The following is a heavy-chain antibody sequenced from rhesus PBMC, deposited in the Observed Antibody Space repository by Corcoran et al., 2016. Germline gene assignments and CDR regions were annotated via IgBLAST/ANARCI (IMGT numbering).Heavy chain of an antibody. V-gene: IGHV4-143*01. J-gene: IGHJ4*01. Sequence: QVQLQESGPGLVKPSETLSLTCTVSGGSISGYYYWSWIRQPPGKGLEWIGGIYGNSASTNDNPSLKSRITMSKDTSKNQFALKLSSVTAADTAVYYCARHAGIAAGYWGQGVLVTVSS. D-gene: IGHD6-13*01. CDR3: ARHAGIAAGY. CDR1: GGSISGYYY. CDR2: IYGNSAST.